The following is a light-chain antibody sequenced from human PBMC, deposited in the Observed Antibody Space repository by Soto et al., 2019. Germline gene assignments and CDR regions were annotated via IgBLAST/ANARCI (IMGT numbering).Light chain of an antibody. Sequence: QAVVTQEPSLTVSPGGTGTLTCGSSTGAVTSGHYPYWFQQKPGQAPRTLIYDTSNKHSWTPARFSGSLLGGKAALTLSGAQPEDEAEYYCLLSYSGARGVFGTGTKGTVL. CDR3: LLSYSGARGV. CDR1: TGAVTSGHY. CDR2: DTS. V-gene: IGLV7-46*01. J-gene: IGLJ1*01.